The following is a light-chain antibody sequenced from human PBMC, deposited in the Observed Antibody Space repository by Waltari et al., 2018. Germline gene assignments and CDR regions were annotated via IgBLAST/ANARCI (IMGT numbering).Light chain of an antibody. CDR2: GAS. Sequence: EIVLTQSPATLSLSPGKRATLSCRASQSVDTYLAWYQYKPGQAPRLLIYGASNRATGIPARFSGSGSGSDFTLTISRLEPEDFAVYYCQQRRDWYSFGQGTKLEIK. CDR1: QSVDTY. J-gene: IGKJ2*03. V-gene: IGKV3-11*01. CDR3: QQRRDWYS.